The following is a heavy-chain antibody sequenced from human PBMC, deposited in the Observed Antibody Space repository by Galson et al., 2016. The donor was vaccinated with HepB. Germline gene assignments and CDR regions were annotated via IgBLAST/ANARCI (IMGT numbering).Heavy chain of an antibody. CDR1: GASVSTNSNY. Sequence: SETLSLTCTVSGASVSTNSNYWGWIRQPPGKGLEWIGYIYYNGNTNYMPSLESRATISVDTSKNDFSLSLSAVTAADTAVYFCARGYSRVSGAFDIWGLGTMVTVSS. CDR3: ARGYSRVSGAFDI. D-gene: IGHD2-15*01. V-gene: IGHV4-61*03. J-gene: IGHJ3*02. CDR2: IYYNGNT.